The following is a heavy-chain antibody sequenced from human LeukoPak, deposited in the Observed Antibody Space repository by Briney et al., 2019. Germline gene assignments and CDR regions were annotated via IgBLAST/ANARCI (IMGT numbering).Heavy chain of an antibody. CDR2: ISGSGGST. J-gene: IGHJ4*02. CDR1: GFTVSSNY. Sequence: GGSLRLSCAASGFTVSSNYMSWVRQAPGKGLEWVSAISGSGGSTYYADSVKGRFTISRDNSKNTLYLQMNSLRAEDTAVYYCAKDTAMVPFWGQGTLVTVSS. CDR3: AKDTAMVPF. D-gene: IGHD5-18*01. V-gene: IGHV3-23*01.